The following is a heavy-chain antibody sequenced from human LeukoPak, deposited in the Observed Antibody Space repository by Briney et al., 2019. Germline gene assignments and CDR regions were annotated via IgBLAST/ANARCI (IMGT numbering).Heavy chain of an antibody. Sequence: SETLSLTCTVSGGSFSNYYWTWIRQPPGRGLEWIGYIFYSGDTNYNPSLKSRVTMSLDTSKNQFSLRLNSVTAADTAVYYCARVLVGATPYGMDVWGQGTTVTVSS. V-gene: IGHV4-59*01. CDR1: GGSFSNYY. D-gene: IGHD1-26*01. CDR3: ARVLVGATPYGMDV. J-gene: IGHJ6*02. CDR2: IFYSGDT.